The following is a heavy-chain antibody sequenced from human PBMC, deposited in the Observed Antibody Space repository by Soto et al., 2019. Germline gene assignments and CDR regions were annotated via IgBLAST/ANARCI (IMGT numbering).Heavy chain of an antibody. Sequence: QVQLVQSGAEVKKPGASVKVFCRASGYSFTSYGITWVRQTPGQGLEWMGWISVHNGYTNYPQKLQDRITMTTDTSTSTAYMELTSLRSDDTAVYYCARGRGVSSWYETPHYFDSWGQGTLVTVSS. V-gene: IGHV1-18*01. D-gene: IGHD6-13*01. J-gene: IGHJ4*02. CDR3: ARGRGVSSWYETPHYFDS. CDR2: ISVHNGYT. CDR1: GYSFTSYG.